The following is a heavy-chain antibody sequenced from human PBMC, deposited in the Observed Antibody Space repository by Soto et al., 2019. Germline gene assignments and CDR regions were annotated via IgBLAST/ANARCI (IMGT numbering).Heavy chain of an antibody. CDR2: ITYSGST. CDR3: ARGGGIPTYYDFWSGSQGVEP. D-gene: IGHD3-3*01. CDR1: GGSISSGDYY. Sequence: QVQLQESGPGLVKPSQTLSLTCTVTGGSISSGDYYWCWIRQPPGKGLEWIGYITYSGSTYYNPSLRRRVTISGDTSKNRFPRTLSSVTAADTAVYYWARGGGIPTYYDFWSGSQGVEPWGQGTLVTLSS. J-gene: IGHJ5*02. V-gene: IGHV4-30-4*01.